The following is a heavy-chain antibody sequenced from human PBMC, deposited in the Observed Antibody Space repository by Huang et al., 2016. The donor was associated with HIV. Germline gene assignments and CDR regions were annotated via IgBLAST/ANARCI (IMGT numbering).Heavy chain of an antibody. D-gene: IGHD3-16*01. CDR1: GASLSSSSYY. CDR2: VYYSGNT. Sequence: QVKLQESGPGLVKPSETLSLTCTVIGASLSSSSYYWGWIRQSPGKGRAWIGSVYYSGNTDYNASLNMRVTVSVDTSKNQFSLRLRSVTAADTAIYYCARSDYVWGTYSSLTGYFDYWGLGILVTVSS. V-gene: IGHV4-39*01. J-gene: IGHJ4*02. CDR3: ARSDYVWGTYSSLTGYFDY.